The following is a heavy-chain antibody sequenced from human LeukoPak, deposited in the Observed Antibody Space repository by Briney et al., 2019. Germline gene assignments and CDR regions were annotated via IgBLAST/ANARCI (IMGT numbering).Heavy chain of an antibody. D-gene: IGHD6-19*01. Sequence: PSETLSLTCTVSGGSISPYYWSWIRQPPGKGLEWIGYVYYSGSTNYNPSLKSRVTISVDTSKNQFSLKLSSVTAADTAVYYCARRITWASGWRNWFDPWGQGTLVTVSS. J-gene: IGHJ5*02. CDR1: GGSISPYY. CDR3: ARRITWASGWRNWFDP. V-gene: IGHV4-59*12. CDR2: VYYSGST.